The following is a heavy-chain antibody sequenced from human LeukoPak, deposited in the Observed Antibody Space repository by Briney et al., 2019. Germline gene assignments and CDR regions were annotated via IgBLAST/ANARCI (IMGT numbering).Heavy chain of an antibody. V-gene: IGHV3-30*03. Sequence: GGSLRLSCAASGFTFSSYGMHWVRQAPGKGLEWVAVISYDGSNKYYADSVKGRFTISRDNSKNTLYLQMNSLRAEDTAVYYCALLAIAVAGTNDAFDIWGQGTVVTVSS. CDR1: GFTFSSYG. D-gene: IGHD6-19*01. CDR2: ISYDGSNK. CDR3: ALLAIAVAGTNDAFDI. J-gene: IGHJ3*02.